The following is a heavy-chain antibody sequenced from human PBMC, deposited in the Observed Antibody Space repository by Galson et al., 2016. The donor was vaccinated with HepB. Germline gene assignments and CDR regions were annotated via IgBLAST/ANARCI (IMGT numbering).Heavy chain of an antibody. CDR1: GFTFSNYG. Sequence: SLRLSCAASGFTFSNYGMHWVRQAPGKGLEWVAVMSYDVGHEYYADSVKGRFTISRDNSKNSLYLQMNSLRAEDTALYFFAKGGVGVTAIVSWGQGNRVAVAS. CDR2: MSYDVGHE. J-gene: IGHJ4*02. CDR3: AKGGVGVTAIVS. V-gene: IGHV3-30*18. D-gene: IGHD2-21*02.